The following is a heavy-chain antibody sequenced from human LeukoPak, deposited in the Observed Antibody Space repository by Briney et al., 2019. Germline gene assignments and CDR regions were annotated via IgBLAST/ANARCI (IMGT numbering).Heavy chain of an antibody. J-gene: IGHJ4*02. V-gene: IGHV3-23*01. CDR1: GFTFITYA. D-gene: IGHD1-1*01. CDR2: ISGSADNT. Sequence: GGSLRLSCAASGFTFITYAMAWVRQVPGKGLEWVSSISGSADNTYYADSVKGRLTISRDNSKNTLFLQMNGLRADDTAVYFCARLSGTFGTSSRFLDYWGQGALVTVSS. CDR3: ARLSGTFGTSSRFLDY.